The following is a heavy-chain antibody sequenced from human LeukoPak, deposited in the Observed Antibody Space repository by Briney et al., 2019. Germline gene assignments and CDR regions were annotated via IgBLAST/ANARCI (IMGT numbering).Heavy chain of an antibody. Sequence: SETLSLTCAVYGGSFSGYYWSWIRQPPGKGLEWIGEINHSGSTNCNPSLKSRVTISVDTSKNQFSLKLSSVTAADTAVYYCARGKGLYGSGSYYAVDYWGQGTLVTVSS. CDR3: ARGKGLYGSGSYYAVDY. CDR2: INHSGST. V-gene: IGHV4-34*01. D-gene: IGHD3-10*01. CDR1: GGSFSGYY. J-gene: IGHJ4*02.